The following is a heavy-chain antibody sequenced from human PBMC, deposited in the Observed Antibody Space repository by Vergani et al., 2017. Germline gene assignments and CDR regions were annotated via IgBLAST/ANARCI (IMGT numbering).Heavy chain of an antibody. J-gene: IGHJ5*02. CDR2: IYNSGST. Sequence: QLQLQESGPGLVKPSATLSLTCSVSGASIRSSTYYWGWNRQPPGKGLEWIASIYNSGSTYYNQSLTSRVTISVETSTSQFSLKLSSVTAADTAVYFCARHSTVEWLVKLGWIDPWGQGILVTVSS. V-gene: IGHV4-39*01. CDR1: GASIRSSTYY. CDR3: ARHSTVEWLVKLGWIDP. D-gene: IGHD6-19*01.